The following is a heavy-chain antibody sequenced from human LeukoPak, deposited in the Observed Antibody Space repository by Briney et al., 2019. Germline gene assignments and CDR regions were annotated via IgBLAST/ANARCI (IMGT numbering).Heavy chain of an antibody. CDR3: ARTTGTETDY. V-gene: IGHV3-48*01. CDR2: ISSSSSTI. J-gene: IGHJ4*02. D-gene: IGHD1-1*01. CDR1: GFTFSSYW. Sequence: GSLRLSCAASGFTFSSYWMHWVRQAPGRGLEWVSYISSSSSTIYYADSVKGRFTISRDNAKNSLYLQMNSLRAEDTAVYYCARTTGTETDYWGQGTLVTVSS.